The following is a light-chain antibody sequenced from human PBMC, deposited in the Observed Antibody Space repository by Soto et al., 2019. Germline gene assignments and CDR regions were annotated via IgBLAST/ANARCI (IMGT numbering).Light chain of an antibody. CDR3: QQYNKWPIT. Sequence: EIVLTQSPATLSVSPGEGATLSCRASQSVRSLLAWYQQKPGQAPRLLIYRASTRAAGLPDRFSGSGSETDFTLTISSLQSEDFAVYYCQQYNKWPITFGQGTRLEIK. J-gene: IGKJ5*01. CDR1: QSVRSL. CDR2: RAS. V-gene: IGKV3-15*01.